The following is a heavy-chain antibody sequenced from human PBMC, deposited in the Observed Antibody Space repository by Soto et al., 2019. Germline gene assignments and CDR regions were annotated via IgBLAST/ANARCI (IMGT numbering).Heavy chain of an antibody. V-gene: IGHV4-4*02. J-gene: IGHJ4*02. CDR2: IYHSGSN. D-gene: IGHD1-26*01. Sequence: QVHLQESGPGLVETSGPLSLTCAVSGGSVTSTNCWNWVRRSPGKGPEWIGEIYHSGSNNYNPSLTRRVTISIDKSTTRLSPKLSSVPAADTAVYYCTARLSGIYFYWGQGALVTVSS. CDR3: TARLSGIYFY. CDR1: GGSVTSTNC.